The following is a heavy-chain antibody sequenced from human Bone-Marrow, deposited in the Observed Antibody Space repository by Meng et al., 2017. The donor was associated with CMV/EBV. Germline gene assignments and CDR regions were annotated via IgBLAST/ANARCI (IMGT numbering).Heavy chain of an antibody. CDR3: ARDDFDI. J-gene: IGHJ3*02. CDR1: GFIFNNYW. CDR2: INSDGSST. Sequence: GESLKISCAVSGFIFNNYWMHWVRQAPGKGLVWVSRINSDGSSTTYADSVKGRSTISRDNAKKMLYLQMNSLRVEDTAVYYCARDDFDIWGQGTMVTVSS. V-gene: IGHV3-74*03.